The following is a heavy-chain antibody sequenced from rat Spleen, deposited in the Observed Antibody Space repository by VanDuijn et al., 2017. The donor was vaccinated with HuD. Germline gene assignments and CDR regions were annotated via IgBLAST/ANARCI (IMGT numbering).Heavy chain of an antibody. CDR3: ARHGYSNYGWYFDY. D-gene: IGHD1-8*01. J-gene: IGHJ2*01. Sequence: EVQLVESGGRLVQPGNSLKLSCAASGFTFSDHAMAWVRQAPTKGLEWVASISPSGGNTYYRDSVKGRFTISRDNAESTLYLQMDSLRSEDTATYYCARHGYSNYGWYFDYWGQGVMVTVSS. CDR2: ISPSGGNT. CDR1: GFTFSDHA. V-gene: IGHV5S23*01.